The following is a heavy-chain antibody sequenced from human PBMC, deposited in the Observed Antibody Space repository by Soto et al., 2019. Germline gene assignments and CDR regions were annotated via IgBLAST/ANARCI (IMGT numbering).Heavy chain of an antibody. CDR3: ARMNYYDTSGYPFDY. D-gene: IGHD3-22*01. V-gene: IGHV4-59*01. J-gene: IGHJ4*02. CDR2: IYFRGTT. Sequence: SETLSLTCTVSGGSISSYYWSWIRQPPGKGLEWIGYIYFRGTTNYNPSLKSRVTMSADTSMNQFSLKLNSVTAADTAVYYCARMNYYDTSGYPFDYWGQGMMVTVS. CDR1: GGSISSYY.